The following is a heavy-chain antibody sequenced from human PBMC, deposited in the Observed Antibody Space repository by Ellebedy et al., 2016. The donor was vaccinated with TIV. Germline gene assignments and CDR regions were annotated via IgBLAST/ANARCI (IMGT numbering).Heavy chain of an antibody. Sequence: GESLKISCAGSGFTFSTYSVNWVRQTPGKGLEWISYISSTYEIWYEDSVKGRFTISRDNAKNSLYLQMNSLRDEDTAVYYCARVGSIVVVVAASYGMDVWGQGTTVTVSS. CDR2: ISSTYEI. CDR3: ARVGSIVVVVAASYGMDV. V-gene: IGHV3-48*02. CDR1: GFTFSTYS. J-gene: IGHJ6*02. D-gene: IGHD2-15*01.